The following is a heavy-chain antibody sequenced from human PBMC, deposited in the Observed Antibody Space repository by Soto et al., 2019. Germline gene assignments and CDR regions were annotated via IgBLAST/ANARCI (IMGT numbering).Heavy chain of an antibody. CDR1: GFTFSNAW. CDR2: IKSKTDGGTT. D-gene: IGHD4-17*01. V-gene: IGHV3-15*01. Sequence: RGSLRLSCAASGFTFSNAWMSWVRQAPGKGLEWVGRIKSKTDGGTTDYAAPVKGRFTTSRDDSKNTLYLQVNSLKTEDTAVYYCTSPDPDYGEDYYYYYMDVWGTGTTVTVSS. J-gene: IGHJ6*03. CDR3: TSPDPDYGEDYYYYYMDV.